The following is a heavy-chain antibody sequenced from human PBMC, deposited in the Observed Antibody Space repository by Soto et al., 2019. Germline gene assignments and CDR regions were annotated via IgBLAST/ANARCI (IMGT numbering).Heavy chain of an antibody. J-gene: IGHJ6*03. D-gene: IGHD3-3*01. Sequence: SETLSLTCTVSGGSISSYYWSWIRQPPGKGLEWIGYIYYSGSTNYNPSLKSRATISVDTSKNQFSLKLSSVTAADTAVYYCARANFLEWYYYYYYMDVWGKGTTVTVSS. CDR3: ARANFLEWYYYYYYMDV. CDR2: IYYSGST. V-gene: IGHV4-59*01. CDR1: GGSISSYY.